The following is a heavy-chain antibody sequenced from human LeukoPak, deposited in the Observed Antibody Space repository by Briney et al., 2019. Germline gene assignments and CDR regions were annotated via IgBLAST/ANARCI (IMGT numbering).Heavy chain of an antibody. CDR2: IWYDGTDT. Sequence: GGSLRLSCVASGFTFSRFNMHWVRQAPGKGLEWVALIWYDGTDTYYADSVKGRFTISRDDSKNTVYLQMNSLRAEDTAFYYCARGFLDFDFWGHGTLVTASS. D-gene: IGHD3-3*01. CDR1: GFTFSRFN. CDR3: ARGFLDFDF. V-gene: IGHV3-33*01. J-gene: IGHJ4*01.